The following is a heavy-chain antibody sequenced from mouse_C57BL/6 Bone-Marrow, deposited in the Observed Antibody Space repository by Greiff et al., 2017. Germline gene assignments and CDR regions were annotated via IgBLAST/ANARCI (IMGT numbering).Heavy chain of an antibody. CDR2: IYPRSGNT. CDR3: ARRGNYYGSSPHFDY. V-gene: IGHV1-81*01. D-gene: IGHD1-1*01. J-gene: IGHJ2*01. Sequence: QVQLQQSGAELARPGASVKLSCKASGYTFTSYGISWVKQRTGQGLEWIGEIYPRSGNTYYNEKFKGKATLTADKSSSTAYMELRSLTSEDSAVYFCARRGNYYGSSPHFDYWGQGTTLTVSS. CDR1: GYTFTSYG.